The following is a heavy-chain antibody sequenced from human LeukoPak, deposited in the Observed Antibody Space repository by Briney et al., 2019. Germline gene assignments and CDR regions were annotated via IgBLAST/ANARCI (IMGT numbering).Heavy chain of an antibody. Sequence: PSETLSLTCTVSGGSISSYYWSWIRQPPGKGLEWIGEINHSGSTNYNPSLKSRVTISVDTSKNQFSLKLSSVTAADTAVYYCARGTHYYDSSGYYYVRHYYYYYYMDVWGKGTTVTVSS. CDR2: INHSGST. CDR3: ARGTHYYDSSGYYYVRHYYYYYYMDV. J-gene: IGHJ6*03. V-gene: IGHV4-34*01. CDR1: GGSISSYY. D-gene: IGHD3-22*01.